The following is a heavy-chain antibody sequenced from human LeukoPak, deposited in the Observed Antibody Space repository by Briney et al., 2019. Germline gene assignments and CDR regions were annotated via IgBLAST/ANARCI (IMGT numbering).Heavy chain of an antibody. J-gene: IGHJ4*02. V-gene: IGHV1-18*01. CDR1: GYTFTTYG. Sequence: GASVKVSCKASGYTFTTYGISWVRQAPGQGLEWMGWISAYNSNTNYAQKVQGRVTMTTDTSTRTASMELRSLRSDDTAVYYCARDYDYVWGSFGYWGQGTQVTVSS. D-gene: IGHD3-16*01. CDR3: ARDYDYVWGSFGY. CDR2: ISAYNSNT.